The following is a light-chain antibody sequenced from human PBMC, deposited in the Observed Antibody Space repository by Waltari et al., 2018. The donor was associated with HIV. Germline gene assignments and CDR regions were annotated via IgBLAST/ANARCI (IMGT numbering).Light chain of an antibody. J-gene: IGLJ3*02. CDR3: SSYSSTTGHVV. CDR2: DVN. V-gene: IGLV2-14*03. CDR1: TADISGDHR. Sequence: QSGLAQPASVSGSLGQTIAIFCTGPTADISGDHRVPWYQQDPGNTPTPLIYDVNQRPSGISDRFSGSRSGNTASLTISGLLTDDESEYFCSSYSSTTGHVVFGGGTKVTV.